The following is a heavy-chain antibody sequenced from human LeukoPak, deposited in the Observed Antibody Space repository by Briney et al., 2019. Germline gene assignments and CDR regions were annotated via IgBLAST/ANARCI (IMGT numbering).Heavy chain of an antibody. D-gene: IGHD3-10*01. Sequence: ASVKVSCKASGYTFTSYDISWVRQAPGQGLEWMGWISAYNGNTNYAQKLQGRVTMTTDTSTSTAYMELRSLRSDDTAVYYCARVSYYGSGSYYRGKYYFDYWGQGTLVTVSS. CDR1: GYTFTSYD. CDR2: ISAYNGNT. J-gene: IGHJ4*02. CDR3: ARVSYYGSGSYYRGKYYFDY. V-gene: IGHV1-18*01.